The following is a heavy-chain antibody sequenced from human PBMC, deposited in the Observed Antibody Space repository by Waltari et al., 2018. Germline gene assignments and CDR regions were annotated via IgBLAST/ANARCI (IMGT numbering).Heavy chain of an antibody. J-gene: IGHJ4*02. D-gene: IGHD6-6*01. CDR3: ARDRIAARNFDY. Sequence: QLQLQESGPGLVKPSETLSLTCTVSGGSISSSSYYWGWIRQPPGKGLEWIGSIYYSGSTYYNPSLKSRVTISVDTSKNQFSLKLSSVTAADTAVYYWARDRIAARNFDYWGQGTLVTVSS. V-gene: IGHV4-39*07. CDR1: GGSISSSSYY. CDR2: IYYSGST.